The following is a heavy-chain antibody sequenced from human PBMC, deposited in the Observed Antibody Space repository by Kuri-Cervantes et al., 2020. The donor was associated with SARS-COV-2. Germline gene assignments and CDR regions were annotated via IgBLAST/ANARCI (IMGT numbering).Heavy chain of an antibody. CDR1: GGSISRGDYY. J-gene: IGHJ3*02. Sequence: SETLSLTCTVSGGSISRGDYYWSWIRQPPGKGLEWIGYIYYSGSTYYNPSLKSRVTITVDTSKNQFSLKLSSVTAADAAVYYGARDTMGSSGSVAFDIWGQGTMVTVSS. D-gene: IGHD3-22*01. V-gene: IGHV4-30-4*08. CDR2: IYYSGST. CDR3: ARDTMGSSGSVAFDI.